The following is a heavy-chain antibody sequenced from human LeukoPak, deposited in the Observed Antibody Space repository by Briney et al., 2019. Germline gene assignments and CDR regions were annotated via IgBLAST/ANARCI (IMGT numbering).Heavy chain of an antibody. CDR1: GGSISSSSYY. Sequence: SETLSLTCTVSGGSISSSSYYWGWIRQPPGKGLEWIGSIYYSGSTYYNPSLKGRVTISVDTSKKQLSLKLSSVTAADTAVYYCARLVYRYFDLWGRGTLVTVSS. CDR3: ARLVYRYFDL. CDR2: IYYSGST. J-gene: IGHJ2*01. V-gene: IGHV4-39*01. D-gene: IGHD3-10*01.